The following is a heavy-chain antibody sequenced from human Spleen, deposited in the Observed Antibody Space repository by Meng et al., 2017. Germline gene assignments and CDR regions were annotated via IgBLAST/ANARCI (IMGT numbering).Heavy chain of an antibody. Sequence: VQLVESGGGVVQPGGSLRLSCAASGFTLRYNWMHWVRQAPGKGLMWVARMNPEETTISHAGSVMGRFTISRDIAKNTLYLEMNSLRVDDSALYFCVRDFGGESDFWGQGTLVTVSS. V-gene: IGHV3-74*01. J-gene: IGHJ4*02. CDR2: MNPEETTI. CDR1: GFTLRYNW. D-gene: IGHD3-10*01. CDR3: VRDFGGESDF.